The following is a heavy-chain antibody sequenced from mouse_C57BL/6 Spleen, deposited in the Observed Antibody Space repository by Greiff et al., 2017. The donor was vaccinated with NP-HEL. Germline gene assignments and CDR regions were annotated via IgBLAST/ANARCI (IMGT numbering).Heavy chain of an antibody. D-gene: IGHD1-1*01. J-gene: IGHJ4*01. CDR2: IDPSDSYT. CDR1: GYTFTSYW. Sequence: VQLQQPGAELVMPGASVKLSCKASGYTFTSYWMHWVKQRPGQGLEWIGEIDPSDSYTNYNQKFKGKSTLTVDKSSSTAYMQLSSLTSEDSAVYYCARRGLIYYYGSSYAMDYWGQGTSVTVSS. V-gene: IGHV1-69*01. CDR3: ARRGLIYYYGSSYAMDY.